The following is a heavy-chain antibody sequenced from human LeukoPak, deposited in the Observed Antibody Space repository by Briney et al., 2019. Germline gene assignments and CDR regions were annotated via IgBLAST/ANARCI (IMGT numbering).Heavy chain of an antibody. CDR1: GVTYEVYP. Sequence: PGGSLTLPCAPSGVTYEVYPMHWARAAPGKALEGGSGISWNGGSKGYAGSVKGPFTISRDNAKISLYLQMNSLRAEDTALYYCAKGLRYFDWLEADFDYWGQGTLVTVSS. D-gene: IGHD3-9*01. V-gene: IGHV3-9*01. CDR2: ISWNGGSK. J-gene: IGHJ4*02. CDR3: AKGLRYFDWLEADFDY.